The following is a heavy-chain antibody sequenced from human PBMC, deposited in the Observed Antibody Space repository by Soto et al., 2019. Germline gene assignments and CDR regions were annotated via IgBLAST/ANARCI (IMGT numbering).Heavy chain of an antibody. CDR1: GYGLFTYH. J-gene: IGHJ5*02. Sequence: VSVKGYCKGSGYGLFTYHISWVRQDPGQGLEWMGXSXTXXXDXKXXXKXXXXVTRTTDTSTTTAYLELMRLRSDDKAVFFCARHHGPTTSENWFDPWGQGTMVTVSS. D-gene: IGHD5-12*01. CDR2: SXTXXXDX. CDR3: ARHHGPTTSENWFDP. V-gene: IGHV1-18*01.